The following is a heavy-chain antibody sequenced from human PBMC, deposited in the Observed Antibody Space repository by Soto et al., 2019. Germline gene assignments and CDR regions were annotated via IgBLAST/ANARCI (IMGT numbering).Heavy chain of an antibody. CDR1: GDSVSSNSAA. CDR3: AREYYSSSYYYYGMDV. V-gene: IGHV6-1*01. CDR2: TYYRSKWYN. J-gene: IGHJ6*02. D-gene: IGHD6-6*01. Sequence: KQSQTLSLTCAISGDSVSSNSAAWNWIRQSPSRGLEWLGRTYYRSKWYNDYAVSVKSRITINPDTSKNQFSLQLNSVTPEDTAVYYCAREYYSSSYYYYGMDVWGQGTTVTVSS.